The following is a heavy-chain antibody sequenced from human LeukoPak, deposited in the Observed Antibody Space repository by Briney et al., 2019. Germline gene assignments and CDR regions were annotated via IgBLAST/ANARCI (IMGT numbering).Heavy chain of an antibody. CDR2: IKQDGSEK. V-gene: IGHV3-7*04. CDR1: RFTFSNYW. CDR3: ARDRCSSTSCFIDY. Sequence: PGGSLRLSCAVSRFTFSNYWMSWVRQAPGKGLEWVANIKQDGSEKYYVDSVKGRFTISRDYAKNSLYLQMNSLRAEDRAVYYCARDRCSSTSCFIDYWGQGTLVTVSS. J-gene: IGHJ4*02. D-gene: IGHD2-2*01.